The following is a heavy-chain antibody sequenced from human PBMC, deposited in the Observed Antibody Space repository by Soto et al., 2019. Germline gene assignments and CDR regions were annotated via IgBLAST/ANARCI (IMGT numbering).Heavy chain of an antibody. V-gene: IGHV1-69*01. CDR1: GDTFSSYG. J-gene: IGHJ4*02. CDR2: IKAVFGSP. D-gene: IGHD2-2*01. Sequence: QVQLVQSGAEVKKPGSSVKVSCKTSGDTFSSYGINWVRLAPGQGLEWMGGIKAVFGSPVYARKFEGRLTMTADESTSTAYMQLSSLKSEDTAVYYCARAGGHCSSTSCVDFWGQGTLITVSS. CDR3: ARAGGHCSSTSCVDF.